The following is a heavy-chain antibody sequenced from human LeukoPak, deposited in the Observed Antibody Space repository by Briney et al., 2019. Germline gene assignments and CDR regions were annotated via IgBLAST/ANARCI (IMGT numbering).Heavy chain of an antibody. V-gene: IGHV3-7*01. CDR2: IKKDGSEK. J-gene: IGHJ6*03. CDR1: GFTFSSHW. D-gene: IGHD3-10*01. Sequence: GGSLRLSCAASGFTFSSHWMSWVRQAPGKGLEWVANIKKDGSEKYYVDAVKGRFTISRDNAKNSLYLQMNSLRAEDTAVYYCARAASGSITMVRGVIHYYYMDVWGKGTTVTISS. CDR3: ARAASGSITMVRGVIHYYYMDV.